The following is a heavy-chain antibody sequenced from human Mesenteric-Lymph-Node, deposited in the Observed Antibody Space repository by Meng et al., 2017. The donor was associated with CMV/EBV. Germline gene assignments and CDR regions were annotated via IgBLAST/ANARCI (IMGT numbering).Heavy chain of an antibody. CDR2: IKQDGSEK. D-gene: IGHD7-27*01. CDR3: ARDWGLGAFDI. V-gene: IGHV3-7*01. J-gene: IGHJ3*02. CDR1: GFTFSSYW. Sequence: GESLKISCAASGFTFSSYWMSWVRQAPGKGLEWVANIKQDGSEKYYVDSVKGRFTISRDNAKNSLYLQMNSLRAEDTAVYYCARDWGLGAFDIWGQGTMVTVSS.